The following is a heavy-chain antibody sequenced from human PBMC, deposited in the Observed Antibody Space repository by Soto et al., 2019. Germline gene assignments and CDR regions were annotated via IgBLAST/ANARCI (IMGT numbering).Heavy chain of an antibody. Sequence: GSLRLSCAASGFTFGDYAMSWFRQAPGKGLEWVGFIRSKAYGGTTEYAASVKGRFTISRDDSKSIAYLQMNSLKTEDTAVYYCTRAVSSGWRYRKHYFDYWGQGTLVTVSS. CDR3: TRAVSSGWRYRKHYFDY. J-gene: IGHJ4*02. V-gene: IGHV3-49*03. CDR2: IRSKAYGGTT. D-gene: IGHD6-19*01. CDR1: GFTFGDYA.